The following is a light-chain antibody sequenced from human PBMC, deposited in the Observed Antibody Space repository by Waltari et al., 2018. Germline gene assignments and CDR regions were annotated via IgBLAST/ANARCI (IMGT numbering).Light chain of an antibody. Sequence: EIVMTQSPATLSVSPGETDSLYCRASQSVSSNVAWYQKKPGHAPRLLIYDASTRATSIPAKFRGSGSGTEFTLTISSLQSEDFAVYYCQQYNRWPPITFGHGTRLEIK. V-gene: IGKV3-15*01. J-gene: IGKJ5*01. CDR1: QSVSSN. CDR3: QQYNRWPPIT. CDR2: DAS.